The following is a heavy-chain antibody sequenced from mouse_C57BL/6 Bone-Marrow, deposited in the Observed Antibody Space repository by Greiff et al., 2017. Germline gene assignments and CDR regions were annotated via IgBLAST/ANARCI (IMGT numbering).Heavy chain of an antibody. J-gene: IGHJ4*01. CDR3: ARRGVTTDYAMDY. CDR1: GFTFSDYG. V-gene: IGHV5-15*04. Sequence: EVKVEESGGGLVQPGGSLKLSCAASGFTFSDYGMACVRQAPGKGPVWVAFISDLAYSISYADTVTGRFTISRVNAKNTLYLEMSSLRSEDTAMYSCARRGVTTDYAMDYWGQGPSVTVSS. CDR2: ISDLAYSI. D-gene: IGHD2-2*01.